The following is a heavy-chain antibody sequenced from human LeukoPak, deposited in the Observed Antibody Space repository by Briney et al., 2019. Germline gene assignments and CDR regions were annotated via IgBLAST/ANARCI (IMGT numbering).Heavy chain of an antibody. J-gene: IGHJ4*02. Sequence: GGSLGLSCAASGFTFSSYAMSWVRQAPGKGLEWVSAISGSGGSTYYADSVKGQFTISRDNSKNTLYLQMNSLRAEDTAVYYCAKDQVAGTGLFDYWGQGTLVTVSS. D-gene: IGHD6-19*01. CDR3: AKDQVAGTGLFDY. CDR2: ISGSGGST. CDR1: GFTFSSYA. V-gene: IGHV3-23*01.